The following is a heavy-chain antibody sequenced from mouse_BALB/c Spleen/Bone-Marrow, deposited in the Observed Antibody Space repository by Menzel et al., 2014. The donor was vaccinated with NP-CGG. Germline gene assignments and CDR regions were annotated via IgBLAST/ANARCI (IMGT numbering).Heavy chain of an antibody. CDR2: IYPGDGDT. CDR1: GYTSSGYW. V-gene: IGHV1-80*01. J-gene: IGHJ4*01. CDR3: ARWATADALDY. Sequence: VQLQQSGAELVRPGSSVKISCKASGYTSSGYWMNWVKQRPGQGLEWIGQIYPGDGDTNYNENFRGKATLTADKSSSTAYMQLSSLTSEDSAVYFCARWATADALDYWGQGTSVTVSS.